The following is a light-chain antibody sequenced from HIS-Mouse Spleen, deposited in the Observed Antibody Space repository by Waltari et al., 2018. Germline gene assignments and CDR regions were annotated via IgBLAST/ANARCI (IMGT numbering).Light chain of an antibody. CDR1: ALPKKY. CDR2: EDS. V-gene: IGLV3-10*01. CDR3: YSTDSSGNHRV. Sequence: SYELTQPPSVSVSPGQPARITCPGAALPKKYPYWYQQKSGQAPVLVIYEDSKRPSGIPERFSGSSSGTMATLTISGAQVEDEADYYCYSTDSSGNHRVFGGGTKLTVL. J-gene: IGLJ2*01.